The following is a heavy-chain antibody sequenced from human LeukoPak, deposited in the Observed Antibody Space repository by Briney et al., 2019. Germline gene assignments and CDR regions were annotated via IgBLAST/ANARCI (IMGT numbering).Heavy chain of an antibody. D-gene: IGHD3-16*01. CDR2: ISNEGGKK. Sequence: PGRSLRLSSAAPGFASKTYILNWVRTAPDKGLGRGTVISNEGGKKYYADSVKGRFTISRDNSKNTLYLQMNSLRAEDTAVYYCATARGPAWCGGVLDYWGQGILVTVSS. CDR1: GFASKTYI. CDR3: ATARGPAWCGGVLDY. V-gene: IGHV3-30*04. J-gene: IGHJ4*02.